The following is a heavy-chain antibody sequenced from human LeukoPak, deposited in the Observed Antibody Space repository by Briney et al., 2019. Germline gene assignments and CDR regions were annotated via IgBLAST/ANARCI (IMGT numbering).Heavy chain of an antibody. CDR2: ISGSGGST. Sequence: PGGSLRLSCAASGFTFSSYAMSWVRQAPGKGLEWVSAISGSGGSTYYADSVKGRFTISRDNSKNTVYLQMNSLRAEDTAVYYCAKVGWDQYYFDSWGQGTLVTVSS. CDR3: AKVGWDQYYFDS. D-gene: IGHD6-19*01. CDR1: GFTFSSYA. V-gene: IGHV3-23*01. J-gene: IGHJ4*02.